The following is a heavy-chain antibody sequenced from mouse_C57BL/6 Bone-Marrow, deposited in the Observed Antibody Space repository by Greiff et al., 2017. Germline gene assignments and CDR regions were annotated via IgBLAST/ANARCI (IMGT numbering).Heavy chain of an antibody. J-gene: IGHJ3*01. D-gene: IGHD3-2*02. V-gene: IGHV1-64*01. CDR2: IHPNSGST. CDR3: ARDDSSGYVFAY. CDR1: GYTFTSYW. Sequence: QVQLQQPGAELVKPGASVKLSCKASGYTFTSYWMHWVKQRPGQGLEWIGMIHPNSGSTNYNEKFKSTATLTVGKSSSTANMQLSSLTSVDSAVYACARDDSSGYVFAYWGQGTLVTVSA.